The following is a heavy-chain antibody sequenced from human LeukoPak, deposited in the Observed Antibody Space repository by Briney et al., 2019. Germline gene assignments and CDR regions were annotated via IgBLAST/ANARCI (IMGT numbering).Heavy chain of an antibody. Sequence: PSETLSLTCTVSGGSISSYYWSWIRQPPGKGLEWIGYISYSGSTNYNPSLESRVTISVDTSKNQFSLKLSSVTAADTAVYYCARTYSSSWRSDYWGQGTLVTVSS. J-gene: IGHJ4*02. CDR3: ARTYSSSWRSDY. D-gene: IGHD6-13*01. V-gene: IGHV4-59*08. CDR1: GGSISSYY. CDR2: ISYSGST.